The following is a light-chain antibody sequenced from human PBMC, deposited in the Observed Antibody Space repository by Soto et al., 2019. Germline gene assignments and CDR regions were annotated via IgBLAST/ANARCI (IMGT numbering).Light chain of an antibody. CDR2: EGS. V-gene: IGLV2-23*01. CDR1: SSDVGSYNL. J-gene: IGLJ2*01. CDR3: RSYASSSTPVV. Sequence: QSALTQPASVSGSPGQSITISCTGTSSDVGSYNLVSWYQQHPGKAPKLMIYEGSKRPSRVSNRFSGSKSGNTASLTISGVQAEDEADYYCRSYASSSTPVVFGGGTKVTVL.